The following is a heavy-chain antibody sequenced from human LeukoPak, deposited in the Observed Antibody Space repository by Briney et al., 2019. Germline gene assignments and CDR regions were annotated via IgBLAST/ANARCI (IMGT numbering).Heavy chain of an antibody. CDR3: ASQYSSGWYGGYYYYYYMDV. D-gene: IGHD6-19*01. V-gene: IGHV4-34*01. CDR2: INHSGST. Sequence: SETLSLTCAVYGGSFSGYYWSWIRQPPGKGLEWIGEINHSGSTNYNPSLKSRVTISVDTSKNQFSLKLSSVTAADTAVYYCASQYSSGWYGGYYYYYYMDVWGKGTTVTVSS. CDR1: GGSFSGYY. J-gene: IGHJ6*03.